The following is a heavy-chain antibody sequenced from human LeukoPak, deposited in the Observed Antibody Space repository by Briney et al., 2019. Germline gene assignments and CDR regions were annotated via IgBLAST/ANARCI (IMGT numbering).Heavy chain of an antibody. J-gene: IGHJ4*02. Sequence: GGSLRLSCAASGFTFSSYAMSWVRQAPGKGLEWVSSISGSGDSTSYADSVMGRFTISRDTSKNTLYLQMNSLRAEDTAVFYCAQHASGSYYKSLDYWGQGTVVTVSS. CDR2: ISGSGDST. V-gene: IGHV3-23*01. D-gene: IGHD3-10*01. CDR3: AQHASGSYYKSLDY. CDR1: GFTFSSYA.